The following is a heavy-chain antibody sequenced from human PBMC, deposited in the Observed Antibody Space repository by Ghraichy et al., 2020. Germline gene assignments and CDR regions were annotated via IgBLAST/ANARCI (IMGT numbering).Heavy chain of an antibody. J-gene: IGHJ6*02. CDR1: GGTFSSYA. D-gene: IGHD3-16*01. Sequence: SVKVSCKASGGTFSSYAISWVRQAPGQGLEWMGGIIPIFGTANYAQKFQGRVTITADESTSTAYMELSSLRSEDTAVYYCARDYDVSWKAFGGPYGMDVWGQGTTVTVSS. CDR3: ARDYDVSWKAFGGPYGMDV. CDR2: IIPIFGTA. V-gene: IGHV1-69*13.